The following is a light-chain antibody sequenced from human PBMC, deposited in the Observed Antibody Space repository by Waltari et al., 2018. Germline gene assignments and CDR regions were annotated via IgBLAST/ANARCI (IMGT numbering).Light chain of an antibody. J-gene: IGLJ2*01. CDR3: HSRDASGVGGS. CDR2: DKN. CDR1: SLRSHY. Sequence: SSELIQDPTVSVAMGQTVRITCQGDSLRSHYASWYQQRPGQAPILVIFDKNNRPSGVPDRFSGSSSDNTAVLTITGAQAEDEASYYCHSRDASGVGGSFGGGTKLTVL. V-gene: IGLV3-19*01.